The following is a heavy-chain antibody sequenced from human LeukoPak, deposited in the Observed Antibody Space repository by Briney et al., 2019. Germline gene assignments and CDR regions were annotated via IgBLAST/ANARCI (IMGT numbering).Heavy chain of an antibody. CDR2: INAGNGNT. J-gene: IGHJ4*02. V-gene: IGHV1-3*01. CDR3: ARLPITILARGYFDY. D-gene: IGHD3-9*01. CDR1: GYTFTSYA. Sequence: ASVKVSCKASGYTFTSYAMHWVRQAPGQRLEWMGWINAGNGNTKYSQKFQGRVTITRDTSASTAYMELSSLRSEDTAVYYCARLPITILARGYFDYWGQGTLVTVSS.